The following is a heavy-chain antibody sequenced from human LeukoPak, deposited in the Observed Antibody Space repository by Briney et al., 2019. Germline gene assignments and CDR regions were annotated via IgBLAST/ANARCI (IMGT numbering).Heavy chain of an antibody. D-gene: IGHD1-26*01. Sequence: GRSLRLSCAASGFTFSSYGMHWVRQAPGKGLEWVAVISYDGSNKYYADSVKGRFTISRDNSKNTLYLQMNSLRAEDTAVYYCARDVRLVGWDTGIVGALDYWGQGTLVTVSS. J-gene: IGHJ4*02. CDR1: GFTFSSYG. CDR2: ISYDGSNK. CDR3: ARDVRLVGWDTGIVGALDY. V-gene: IGHV3-30*03.